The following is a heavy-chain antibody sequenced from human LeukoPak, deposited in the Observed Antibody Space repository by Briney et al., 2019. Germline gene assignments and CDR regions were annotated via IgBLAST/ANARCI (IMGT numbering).Heavy chain of an antibody. Sequence: PGGSLRLFCAASGFTFSTYWMSWVRQAPGKGLEWVANIKQDGREKSYVDSVKGRFTISRDNAKNSLYLQLNSLRAEDTAMYYCARDSAGNDYWGQGTLVTVSS. V-gene: IGHV3-7*01. CDR1: GFTFSTYW. CDR2: IKQDGREK. CDR3: ARDSAGNDY. J-gene: IGHJ4*02. D-gene: IGHD6-13*01.